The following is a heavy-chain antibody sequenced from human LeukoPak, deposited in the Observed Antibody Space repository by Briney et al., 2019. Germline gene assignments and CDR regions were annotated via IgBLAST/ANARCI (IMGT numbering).Heavy chain of an antibody. Sequence: GGSLRLSCAASGFTFSSYAMSWVRQAPGKGLEWVSAISGSGGSTYYADSVKGRFTISRDNSKNTLYLQMNSLRAEDTAVYYCAKDTSASVEYQLPEYFRHWGQGTLVTVSS. V-gene: IGHV3-23*01. J-gene: IGHJ1*01. CDR3: AKDTSASVEYQLPEYFRH. CDR1: GFTFSSYA. D-gene: IGHD2-2*01. CDR2: ISGSGGST.